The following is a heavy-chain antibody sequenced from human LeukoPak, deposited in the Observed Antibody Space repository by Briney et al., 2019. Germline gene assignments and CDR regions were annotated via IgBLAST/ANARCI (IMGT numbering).Heavy chain of an antibody. CDR3: VKDDFYDATEA. J-gene: IGHJ5*02. D-gene: IGHD3-22*01. V-gene: IGHV3-30*02. Sequence: GGSLRLSCAASGFTFSTFGMHWVRQAPGKGLEWVAFIRYDGSNQYYEDSVKGRFTISRDNSKNKLYLQMRRLRPEDSALYYCVKDDFYDATEAWGRGTLVTVSS. CDR1: GFTFSTFG. CDR2: IRYDGSNQ.